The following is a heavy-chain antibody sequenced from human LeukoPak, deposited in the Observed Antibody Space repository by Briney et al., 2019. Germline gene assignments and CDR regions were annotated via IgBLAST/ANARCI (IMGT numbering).Heavy chain of an antibody. CDR3: ARKIFGSGSYPDF. V-gene: IGHV3-33*01. CDR1: GFAFNTYA. D-gene: IGHD3-10*01. J-gene: IGHJ4*02. CDR2: IWHDGSHK. Sequence: PGRSLRLSCAASGFAFNTYAMRWVRQAPGQGLEWVALIWHDGSHKFYSNSVRGQFTISRDNSKNTVSLQMNNRRPEDTAVYYCARKIFGSGSYPDFWGQGTLVTVSS.